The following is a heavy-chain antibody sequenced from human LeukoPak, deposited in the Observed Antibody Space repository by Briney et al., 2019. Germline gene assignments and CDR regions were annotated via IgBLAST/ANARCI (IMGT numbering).Heavy chain of an antibody. V-gene: IGHV1-18*04. CDR3: ARDEGVLRYFDWLFAFDY. CDR1: GYTFTSYG. J-gene: IGHJ4*02. D-gene: IGHD3-9*01. Sequence: ASVKVSCKASGYTFTSYGISWVRQAPGQGLEWMGWISAYNGNTNYAQKLQGRVTMTTDTSTSTAYMELRSLRSDDTAVYYCARDEGVLRYFDWLFAFDYWGQGTLVTVSS. CDR2: ISAYNGNT.